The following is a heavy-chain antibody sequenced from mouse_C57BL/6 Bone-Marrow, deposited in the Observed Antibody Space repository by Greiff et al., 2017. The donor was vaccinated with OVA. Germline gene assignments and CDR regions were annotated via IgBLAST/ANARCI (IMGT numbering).Heavy chain of an antibody. CDR3: ARGMGYYYWYFDV. Sequence: QVQLKQPGAELVRPGSSVKLSCKASGYTFTSYWMDWVKQRPGQGLEWIGNIYPSDSETHYNQKFKDKATLTVDKSSSTAYMQLSSLTSEDSAVYYCARGMGYYYWYFDVWGTGTTVTVSS. CDR2: IYPSDSET. D-gene: IGHD2-3*01. J-gene: IGHJ1*03. CDR1: GYTFTSYW. V-gene: IGHV1-61*01.